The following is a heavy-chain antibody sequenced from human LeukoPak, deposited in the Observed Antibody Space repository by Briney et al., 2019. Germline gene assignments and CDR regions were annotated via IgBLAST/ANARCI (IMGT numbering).Heavy chain of an antibody. Sequence: ASVKVSCKASGYTFTSYGISWVRQAPGQGLEWMGWISANNGNTYYAQSLQGRVTMTTDTSTSTAYMELRSLRSDDTAVYYCARDRGGSWAPLDAFDIWGQGTMVTVSS. CDR2: ISANNGNT. CDR3: ARDRGGSWAPLDAFDI. D-gene: IGHD1-26*01. J-gene: IGHJ3*02. CDR1: GYTFTSYG. V-gene: IGHV1-18*01.